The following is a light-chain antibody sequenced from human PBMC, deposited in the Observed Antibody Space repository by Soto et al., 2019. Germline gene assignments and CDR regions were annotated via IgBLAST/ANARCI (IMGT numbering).Light chain of an antibody. CDR3: QVWDNNNYRFV. Sequence: SYALTQVPSVSVAPGQTARITCGGSSIGSKRVNWYQQKPGQAPGLVVYDDSDRPSGIPERFSGSNSGDTATLTISRVEAGDEADYYCQVWDNNNYRFVFGAGTKGTVL. J-gene: IGLJ1*01. CDR1: SIGSKR. V-gene: IGLV3-21*02. CDR2: DDS.